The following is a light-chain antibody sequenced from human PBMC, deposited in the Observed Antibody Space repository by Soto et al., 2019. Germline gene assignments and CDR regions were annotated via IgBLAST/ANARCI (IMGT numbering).Light chain of an antibody. V-gene: IGLV2-8*01. CDR3: SSYATSGVV. Sequence: QSALTQPPSASGSPGQSVAISCTGTSSDVGGYNYVSWYQQHPGKAPKLMIYEVNKRPSGVPDRFSGSKSGNTASLTVSGLQAEDEADYYCSSYATSGVVFGGGTKLTVL. CDR2: EVN. CDR1: SSDVGGYNY. J-gene: IGLJ2*01.